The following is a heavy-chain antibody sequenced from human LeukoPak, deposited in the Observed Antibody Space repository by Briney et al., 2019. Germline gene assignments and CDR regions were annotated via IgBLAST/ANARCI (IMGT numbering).Heavy chain of an antibody. D-gene: IGHD4-17*01. CDR1: GGSITSYY. CDR2: IYYSGST. Sequence: ETLSLTCSVSGGSITSYYRSWIRQPPGKGLEWIGYIYYSGSTNHNPSLKSRVTMSVDTSTNQVSLKLSSVTAADTAIYFCARGDTVTTFDSWGQGTLVTVSS. J-gene: IGHJ4*02. V-gene: IGHV4-59*01. CDR3: ARGDTVTTFDS.